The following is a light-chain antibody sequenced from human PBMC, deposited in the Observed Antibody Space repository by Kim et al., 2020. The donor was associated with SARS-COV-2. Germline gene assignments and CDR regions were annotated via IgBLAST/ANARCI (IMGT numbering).Light chain of an antibody. CDR3: QQSNSTPRT. Sequence: YTSVGDRVTNACRESQTNSISLNWYRQEPGKSPKLLIYAASSLQSGVLSRFSGNGSGTDFTLTFSSLRPEDFATYFCQQSNSTPRTFGQGTKLEI. J-gene: IGKJ2*01. V-gene: IGKV1-39*01. CDR2: AAS. CDR1: QTNSIS.